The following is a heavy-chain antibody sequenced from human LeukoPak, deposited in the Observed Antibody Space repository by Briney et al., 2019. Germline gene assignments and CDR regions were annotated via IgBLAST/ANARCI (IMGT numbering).Heavy chain of an antibody. J-gene: IGHJ4*02. CDR1: GFTFSTYS. CDR3: ARTRDSSGCFDF. D-gene: IGHD6-19*01. CDR2: ISTGSSYI. Sequence: GGSLRLSCSASGFTFSTYSMNWVRQAPGKGLEWVSSISTGSSYIFYGDSVKGRFTISRDNADNSLYLQMNSLRAEDTAVYYCARTRDSSGCFDFWGQGTLVTVPS. V-gene: IGHV3-21*01.